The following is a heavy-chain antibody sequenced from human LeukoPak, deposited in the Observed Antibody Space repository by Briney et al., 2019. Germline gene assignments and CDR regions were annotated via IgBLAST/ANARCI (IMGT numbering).Heavy chain of an antibody. CDR1: GFTFTSFD. Sequence: ASVKVPCKASGFTFTSFDINWVRQATGQGLEWMGWMNPNSGDTAYAQNLQGRVTITRSTSLSTAYMELSSLRSEDTAVYYCARDSLTGVDYWGQGTLVTVSS. V-gene: IGHV1-8*03. J-gene: IGHJ4*02. CDR2: MNPNSGDT. D-gene: IGHD7-27*01. CDR3: ARDSLTGVDY.